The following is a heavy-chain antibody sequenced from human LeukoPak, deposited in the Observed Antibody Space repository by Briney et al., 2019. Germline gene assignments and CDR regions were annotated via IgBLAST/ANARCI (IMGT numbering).Heavy chain of an antibody. J-gene: IGHJ6*03. CDR3: ARGKRDLRPGRPENVHYMDV. Sequence: GASVKVSCKASGYTFTNYAIHWVRQAPGQRLEWMGWINAGNGNTKYSQEFQDRVTITRDTSASTAYMEVSSLRSEDTAVYYCARGKRDLRPGRPENVHYMDVWGKGTTVTVSS. CDR2: INAGNGNT. CDR1: GYTFTNYA. D-gene: IGHD1-26*01. V-gene: IGHV1-3*03.